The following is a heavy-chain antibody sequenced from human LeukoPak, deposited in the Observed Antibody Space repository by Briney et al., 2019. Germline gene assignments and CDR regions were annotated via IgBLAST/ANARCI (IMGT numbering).Heavy chain of an antibody. J-gene: IGHJ4*02. V-gene: IGHV1-18*01. CDR2: ISAYNGNT. D-gene: IGHD2-15*01. CDR3: ARRGYCSGGSCYSRWSIDY. Sequence: GASVKVSCKASGGTFSSYAISWVRQAPGQGLEWMGWISAYNGNTNYAQKLQGRVTMTTDTSTSTAYMELRSLRSDDTAVYYCARRGYCSGGSCYSRWSIDYWGQGTLVTVSS. CDR1: GGTFSSYA.